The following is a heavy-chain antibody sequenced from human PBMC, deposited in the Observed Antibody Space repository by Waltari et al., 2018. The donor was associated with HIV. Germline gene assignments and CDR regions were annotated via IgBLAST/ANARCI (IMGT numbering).Heavy chain of an antibody. V-gene: IGHV1-46*03. CDR2: INPSGGST. D-gene: IGHD2-15*01. J-gene: IGHJ6*02. CDR3: ARPLRVVVAATPLYYYYGMDV. Sequence: QVQLVQSGAEVKKPGASVKVSCKASGYTFTSYYMHWVRQAPGQGLEWMGIINPSGGSTSYAQKFQGRVTMTRDTSTSTVYMELSSLRSEDTAVYYCARPLRVVVAATPLYYYYGMDVWGQGTTVTVSS. CDR1: GYTFTSYY.